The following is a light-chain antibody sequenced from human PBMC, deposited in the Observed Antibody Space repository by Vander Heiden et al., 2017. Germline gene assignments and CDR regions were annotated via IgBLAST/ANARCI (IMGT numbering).Light chain of an antibody. Sequence: DSQMTQSPSSLSASVGDRVTITCRASQGISNYLAWYQQKPGKGPKLLIYAASTVESGVPSRFSGSGSGTDFTLTISSRQPEDVATYYCQKKNSTPAAFGQGTKVEIK. CDR2: AAS. CDR3: QKKNSTPAA. J-gene: IGKJ1*01. CDR1: QGISNY. V-gene: IGKV1-27*01.